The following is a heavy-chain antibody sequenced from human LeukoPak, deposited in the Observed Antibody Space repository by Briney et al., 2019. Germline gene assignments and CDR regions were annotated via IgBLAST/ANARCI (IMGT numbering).Heavy chain of an antibody. CDR1: GYSFTTYW. D-gene: IGHD6-13*01. Sequence: GESLKISCKGSGYSFTTYWIAWVRQMPGKGLEWMGIIYPGDSDTRYSPSFQGQVTFSADKSISTAYLQWSSLRASDTANYYCARVYSSSWYFGYWGQGTLVTVSS. J-gene: IGHJ4*02. CDR2: IYPGDSDT. CDR3: ARVYSSSWYFGY. V-gene: IGHV5-51*01.